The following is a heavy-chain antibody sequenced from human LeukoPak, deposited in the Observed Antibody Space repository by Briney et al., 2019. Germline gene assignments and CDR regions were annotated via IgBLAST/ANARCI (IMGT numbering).Heavy chain of an antibody. CDR3: ARGYSYGSDYYYGMDV. V-gene: IGHV1-18*01. D-gene: IGHD5-18*01. Sequence: GASVKDSRKASGYTFTSYAISWVRQAPGQGLEWMGWISGYNGNTKYAQKVQGRATMTTDTSTSTAYMELRSLRSDDTAVYYCARGYSYGSDYYYGMDVWGQGSTISVSS. CDR2: ISGYNGNT. CDR1: GYTFTSYA. J-gene: IGHJ6*02.